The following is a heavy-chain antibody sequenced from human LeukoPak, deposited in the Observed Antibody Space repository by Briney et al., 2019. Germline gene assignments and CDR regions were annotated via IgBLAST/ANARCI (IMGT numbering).Heavy chain of an antibody. J-gene: IGHJ4*02. CDR3: ANDPGGDEGPFHY. D-gene: IGHD3-16*01. CDR2: ISGSGGST. V-gene: IGHV3-23*01. Sequence: PGGSLRLSCAASGFTFSSYAMRWVRQAPGKGLEWVSAISGSGGSTYYADPVKGRFTISRDNSINTLYLQMNSLRAEDTAVYYCANDPGGDEGPFHYWGRRTLVTVPS. CDR1: GFTFSSYA.